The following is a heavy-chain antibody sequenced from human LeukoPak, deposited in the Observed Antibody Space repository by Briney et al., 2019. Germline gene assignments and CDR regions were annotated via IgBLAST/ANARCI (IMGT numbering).Heavy chain of an antibody. CDR2: ISGSGGST. Sequence: PGGSLRLSCAASGFAFSSYAMSWVRQAPGEGLEWVSAISGSGGSTYYADSVKGRFTISRDNSKNTLYLQMNSLRAEDTAVYYCAKDVPRYCSGGSCYSPAFDIWGQGTMVTVSS. V-gene: IGHV3-23*01. CDR3: AKDVPRYCSGGSCYSPAFDI. J-gene: IGHJ3*02. CDR1: GFAFSSYA. D-gene: IGHD2-15*01.